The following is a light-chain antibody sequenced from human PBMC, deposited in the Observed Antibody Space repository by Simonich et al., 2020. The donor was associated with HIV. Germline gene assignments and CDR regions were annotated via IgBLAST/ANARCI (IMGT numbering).Light chain of an antibody. Sequence: QTVVTQEPSFSVSPGGTVTLTCGLSSAPFSSSYYPIWFQQTPGQAPRTLIYRPHTRSSGVPDRVSGSILGNKAALTITGAQADDEGDYYCVLYMGSGISVFGGGTKVTVL. CDR2: RPH. V-gene: IGLV8-61*01. CDR3: VLYMGSGISV. CDR1: SAPFSSSYY. J-gene: IGLJ3*02.